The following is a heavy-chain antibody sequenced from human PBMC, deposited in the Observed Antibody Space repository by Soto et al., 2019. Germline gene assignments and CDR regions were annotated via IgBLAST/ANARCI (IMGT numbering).Heavy chain of an antibody. CDR2: VYNIGVT. Sequence: QVHLQESGPGLVKPSETLSLTCTVSNGSTTSDSWSWIRQPPGKRLEWIGYVYNIGVTNYNPSLKSRVTISLETSLKQFSLKLSSVTAAYTAVYYCARRSRSSSGWYFFDYWGQGTLVTVSS. CDR1: NGSTTSDS. D-gene: IGHD6-19*01. J-gene: IGHJ4*02. V-gene: IGHV4-59*13. CDR3: ARRSRSSSGWYFFDY.